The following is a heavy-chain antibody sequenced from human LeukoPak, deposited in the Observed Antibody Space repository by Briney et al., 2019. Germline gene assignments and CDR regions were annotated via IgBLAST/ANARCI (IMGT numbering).Heavy chain of an antibody. V-gene: IGHV3-21*01. Sequence: GGPLKLSCAASGFTFISYSMNWVRQAPGKGLDWVSSISSSSSYIYYADSVKGRFTISRDNAKNSLYLQKNSLRAEDTAVYYCARDRQQWLAQGFDPWGQGTLVTVSS. CDR1: GFTFISYS. CDR2: ISSSSSYI. D-gene: IGHD6-19*01. CDR3: ARDRQQWLAQGFDP. J-gene: IGHJ5*02.